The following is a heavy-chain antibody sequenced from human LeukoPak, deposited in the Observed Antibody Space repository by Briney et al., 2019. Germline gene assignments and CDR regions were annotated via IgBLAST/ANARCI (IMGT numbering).Heavy chain of an antibody. CDR3: ARTAETIYYYDSSGYEPTFDY. D-gene: IGHD3-22*01. CDR1: GGTFSSYA. J-gene: IGHJ4*02. V-gene: IGHV1-69*05. CDR2: IIPIFGTA. Sequence: SVKVSCKASGGTFSSYAISWVRQAPGQVLEWMGGIIPIFGTANYAQKFQGRVTITTDESTSTAYMELSSLRSEDTAVYYCARTAETIYYYDSSGYEPTFDYWGQGTLVTVSS.